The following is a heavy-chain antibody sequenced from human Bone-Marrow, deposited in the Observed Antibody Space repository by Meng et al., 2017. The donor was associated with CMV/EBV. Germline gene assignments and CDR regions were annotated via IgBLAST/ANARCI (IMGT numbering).Heavy chain of an antibody. CDR2: IKQDGREK. CDR3: ALLRAEFWEGFDS. J-gene: IGHJ5*01. CDR1: GLTLGDYW. D-gene: IGHD3-10*01. V-gene: IGHV3-7*01. Sequence: GESLKISCAVSGLTLGDYWMSWVRQAPGKGLEWVANIKQDGREKNYVDSVKGRYTISRDNAKNPVYLQMTSLRAEDTAVYYFALLRAEFWEGFDSWGQGSLLSVSS.